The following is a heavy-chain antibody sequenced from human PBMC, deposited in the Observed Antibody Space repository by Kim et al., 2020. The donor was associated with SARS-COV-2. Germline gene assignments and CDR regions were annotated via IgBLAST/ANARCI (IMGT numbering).Heavy chain of an antibody. V-gene: IGHV4-31*02. J-gene: IGHJ4*02. D-gene: IGHD3-16*02. Sequence: YNPSLKSRLALSVDTSRDQFSLKLSAVTAADTAVYYCASLALGEFSFDFWGQGILVTVSS. CDR3: ASLALGEFSFDF.